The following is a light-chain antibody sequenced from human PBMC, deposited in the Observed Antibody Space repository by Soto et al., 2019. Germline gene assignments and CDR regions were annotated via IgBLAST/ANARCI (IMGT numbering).Light chain of an antibody. CDR3: QQYNSYRT. J-gene: IGKJ1*01. CDR1: RSISDW. Sequence: DIQMTQSPSSLSPSVGDRVTITCRASRSISDWLAWYQQKPGKAPKLLIYDASILESGVPSRFSGSGSGTEFTLTISSLQPDDFATYYCQQYNSYRTFGQGTKVDIK. V-gene: IGKV1-5*01. CDR2: DAS.